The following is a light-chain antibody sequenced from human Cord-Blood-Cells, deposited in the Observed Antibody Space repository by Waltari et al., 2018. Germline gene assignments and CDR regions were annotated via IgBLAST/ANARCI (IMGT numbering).Light chain of an antibody. V-gene: IGKV4-1*01. CDR2: WAS. CDR3: QQYYSTPRT. CDR1: QSVLYSSNNRNY. J-gene: IGKJ1*01. Sequence: DIVMTQSPDSLAVSLGERATIHCKFSQSVLYSSNNRNYLAWYQQKPGQPPKLLIYWASTRESGVPDRFSGSGSGTDFTLTSSSLQAEDVAVYYCQQYYSTPRTFGQGTKVEIK.